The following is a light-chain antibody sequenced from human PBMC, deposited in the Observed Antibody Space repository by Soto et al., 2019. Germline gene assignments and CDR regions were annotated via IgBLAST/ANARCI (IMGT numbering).Light chain of an antibody. CDR2: QDI. Sequence: SSELTQPPSVSVSPGQTASISCSGDKLGDKSACWYQQKSGQSPVLGIYQDIKRPSGIPERFSGSNSGNTATLTISGTQAMDEADYYCQAWDVSTVVFGGGTQVTVL. CDR3: QAWDVSTVV. J-gene: IGLJ2*01. V-gene: IGLV3-1*01. CDR1: KLGDKS.